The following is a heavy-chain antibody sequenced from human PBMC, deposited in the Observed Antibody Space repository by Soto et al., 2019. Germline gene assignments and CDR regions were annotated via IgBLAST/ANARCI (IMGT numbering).Heavy chain of an antibody. J-gene: IGHJ3*02. D-gene: IGHD2-21*01. CDR1: GYTFSSYG. CDR3: ASVEVGIYAEDAFVI. Sequence: QVQLVESGGGVVQPGRSLRLSCAASGYTFSSYGMHWVRQAPGKGLEWVAVLWYDGSNKYYADSVKGRVTISRDNSKNTLELRMSSLSAEDTAEYYCASVEVGIYAEDAFVIWGEGTMIAVSS. V-gene: IGHV3-33*01. CDR2: LWYDGSNK.